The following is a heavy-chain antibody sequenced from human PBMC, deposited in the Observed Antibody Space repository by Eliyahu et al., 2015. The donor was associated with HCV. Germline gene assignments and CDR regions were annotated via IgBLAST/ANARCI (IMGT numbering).Heavy chain of an antibody. CDR3: ARDVELAYCGGDCYADI. V-gene: IGHV4-61*02. CDR2: IYSSGST. Sequence: QVQLQESGPGLVKPSQTLSLTCTVSGDSISSGSYFWSWIRQPAGKGLEWIGRIYSSGSTNYNPSLKSRVTISVDTSKNHLSLKLSSVTAADTAVYYCARDVELAYCGGDCYADIWGQGTMVTVSS. J-gene: IGHJ3*02. CDR1: GDSISSGSYF. D-gene: IGHD2-21*01.